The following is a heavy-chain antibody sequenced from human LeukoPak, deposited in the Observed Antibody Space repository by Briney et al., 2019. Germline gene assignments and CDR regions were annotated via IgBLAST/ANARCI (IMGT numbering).Heavy chain of an antibody. CDR1: GFTFSSYT. D-gene: IGHD5-18*01. CDR2: ISTSSSYI. J-gene: IGHJ6*02. CDR3: ARDTQPDGMDV. Sequence: GALRLSCAASGFTFSSYTMYWVRQAPGRGLGWVSSISTSSSYIYSADSVKGRFTISRDNAKNSLYLQMNSLRAEDKGVYYCARDTQPDGMDVWGQGTTVTVSS. V-gene: IGHV3-21*01.